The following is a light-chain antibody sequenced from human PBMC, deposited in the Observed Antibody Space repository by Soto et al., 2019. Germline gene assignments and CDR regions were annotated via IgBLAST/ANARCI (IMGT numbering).Light chain of an antibody. CDR2: EVS. CDR1: SSDVGSYNL. J-gene: IGLJ1*01. CDR3: CSYAGSSTF. Sequence: QSALTQPASVSRSPGQSITISCTGTSSDVGSYNLVSWYQQHPGKAPKLMIYEVSKRPSGVSNRFSGSKSGNTASLTISGLQAEDEADYYCCSYAGSSTFFGTGTKLTVL. V-gene: IGLV2-23*02.